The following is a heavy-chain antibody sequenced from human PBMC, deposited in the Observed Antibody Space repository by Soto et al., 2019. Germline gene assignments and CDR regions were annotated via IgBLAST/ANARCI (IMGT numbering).Heavy chain of an antibody. Sequence: PSETLSLTCAVYGGSFSGYYWTWIRQPPGKGLEWIGEITHSGSTNYNPSPKSRVTISVDTSKNQFSLNLNSVTAADTAVYYCARSSVRGWSYWGQGTLVTVSS. CDR2: ITHSGST. V-gene: IGHV4-34*01. D-gene: IGHD3-10*02. CDR3: ARSSVRGWSY. CDR1: GGSFSGYY. J-gene: IGHJ4*02.